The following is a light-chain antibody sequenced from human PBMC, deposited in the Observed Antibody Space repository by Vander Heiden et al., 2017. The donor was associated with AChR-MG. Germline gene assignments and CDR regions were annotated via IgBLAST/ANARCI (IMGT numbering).Light chain of an antibody. CDR3: QQSYGTPRT. CDR2: GAS. V-gene: IGKV1-39*01. CDR1: QSISTY. J-gene: IGKJ1*01. Sequence: DIQMTQSPSSLSASIGDRVTITCRASQSISTYLNWYQQKPGKAPKVLIYGASRLQSGVPSRFSGSGSGTDFILTISRLQPEDFATYYCQQSYGTPRTFGQGTKVEVK.